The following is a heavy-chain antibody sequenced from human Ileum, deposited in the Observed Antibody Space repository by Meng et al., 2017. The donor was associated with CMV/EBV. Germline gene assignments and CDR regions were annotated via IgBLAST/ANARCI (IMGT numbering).Heavy chain of an antibody. CDR3: ARDTFLVGVSPFDY. V-gene: IGHV1-2*02. Sequence: ASGYTFAGYYLHWVRQAPGQGLEWMGWINPNSDGTNYAQKFQGRVTMTRDTSISTAYLELSRLRSDDTAVYYCARDTFLVGVSPFDYWGQGTLVTVSS. D-gene: IGHD1-26*01. CDR1: GYTFAGYY. J-gene: IGHJ4*02. CDR2: INPNSDGT.